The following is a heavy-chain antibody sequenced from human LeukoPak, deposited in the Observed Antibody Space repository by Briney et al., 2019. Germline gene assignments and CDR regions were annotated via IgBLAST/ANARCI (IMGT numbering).Heavy chain of an antibody. J-gene: IGHJ4*02. CDR1: GFTFSGSA. CDR3: TRGYGDYYFDY. V-gene: IGHV3-73*01. CDR2: IRSKANSYAT. Sequence: GGSLRLSCAASGFTFSGSAMHWVRQASGKGLEWVGRIRSKANSYATAYAASAKGRFTISRDDSKNTAYLQMNSLKTEDTAVYYCTRGYGDYYFDYWGQGTLVTVSS. D-gene: IGHD4-17*01.